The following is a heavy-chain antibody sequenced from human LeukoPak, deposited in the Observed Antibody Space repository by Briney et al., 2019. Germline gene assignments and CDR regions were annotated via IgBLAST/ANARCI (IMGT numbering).Heavy chain of an antibody. V-gene: IGHV4-34*01. D-gene: IGHD6-13*01. Sequence: KPSETLSLTCAVYGGSFSGYYWSWIRQPPGKGLEWIGEINHSGSTNYNPSLKSRVTISVDTSKNQFSLKLSSVTAADTAVYYCAREAAAVDYWGQGTLVTVSS. CDR2: INHSGST. CDR3: AREAAAVDY. J-gene: IGHJ4*02. CDR1: GGSFSGYY.